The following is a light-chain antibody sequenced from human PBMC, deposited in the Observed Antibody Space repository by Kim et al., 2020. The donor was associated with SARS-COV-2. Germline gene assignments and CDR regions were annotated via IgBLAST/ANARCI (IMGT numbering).Light chain of an antibody. J-gene: IGKJ5*01. CDR3: QQYYSAPIT. V-gene: IGKV4-1*01. CDR2: WAS. CDR1: QSVLYSSDNKNY. Sequence: ANINCKSSQSVLYSSDNKNYLNWYQQKPGQPPKLLINWASTLESGVPDRFSGSGSGADFTLTISSTQAEDVAVYYCQQYYSAPITFGQGTRLEIK.